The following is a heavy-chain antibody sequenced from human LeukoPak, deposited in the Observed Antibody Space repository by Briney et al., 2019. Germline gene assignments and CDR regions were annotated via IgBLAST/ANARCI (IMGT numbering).Heavy chain of an antibody. J-gene: IGHJ4*02. CDR1: GFTFSSYA. CDR2: ISGSGGST. CDR3: ATAPGRITMIVVVIPDFDY. V-gene: IGHV3-23*01. D-gene: IGHD3-22*01. Sequence: GGSLRLSCAASGFTFSSYAMSWVRQAPGKGLEWVSAISGSGGSTYYADSVKGRFTISRDNSKNTPYLQMNSLRAEDTAVYYCATAPGRITMIVVVIPDFDYWGQGTLVTVSS.